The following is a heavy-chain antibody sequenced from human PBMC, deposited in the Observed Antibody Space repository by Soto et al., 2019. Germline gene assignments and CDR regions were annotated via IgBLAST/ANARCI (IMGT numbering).Heavy chain of an antibody. Sequence: ASVKVSCKASRYTFTNYYMHWVRQAPGQGLEWMGIINPGGRSTNYAQKFQGRVTMTRDTSTGTVFMELSSLRSEDTAVYYCARAYNWNDVLDYWGQGTLVTVSS. D-gene: IGHD1-1*01. CDR2: INPGGRST. CDR1: RYTFTNYY. CDR3: ARAYNWNDVLDY. V-gene: IGHV1-46*01. J-gene: IGHJ4*02.